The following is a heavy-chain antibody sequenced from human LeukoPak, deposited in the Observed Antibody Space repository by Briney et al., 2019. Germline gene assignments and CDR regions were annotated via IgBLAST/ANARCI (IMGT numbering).Heavy chain of an antibody. D-gene: IGHD6-19*01. CDR2: IYYSGST. V-gene: IGHV4-61*01. J-gene: IGHJ4*02. Sequence: SETLSLTCTVSGGSVSSGSYYWSWIRQPPGKGLEWIGYIYYSGSTNYNPSLKSRVTISVDTSKNQFSLKLSSVTAADTAVYYCARAYGIAVAGTDFWDYWGQGTLVTVSS. CDR3: ARAYGIAVAGTDFWDY. CDR1: GGSVSSGSYY.